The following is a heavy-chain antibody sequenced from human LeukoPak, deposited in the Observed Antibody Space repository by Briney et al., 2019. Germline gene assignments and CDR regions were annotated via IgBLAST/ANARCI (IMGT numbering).Heavy chain of an antibody. CDR3: ARVDPALDPDAFDI. V-gene: IGHV1-69*04. J-gene: IGHJ3*02. Sequence: SVKVSCKASGGTFSSYAISWVRQAPGQGLEWMGTFKPNTRTAHQGLGFRDRVSMTGDMSTSTVFIELNSLRSEDTAVYYCARVDPALDPDAFDIWGQGTMVTVSS. CDR1: GGTFSSYA. CDR2: FKPNTRTA.